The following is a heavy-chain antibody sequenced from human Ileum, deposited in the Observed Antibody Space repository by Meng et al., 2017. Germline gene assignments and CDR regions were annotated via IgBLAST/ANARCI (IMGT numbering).Heavy chain of an antibody. V-gene: IGHV4-61*08. D-gene: IGHD7-27*01. CDR2: AST. CDR3: ARDHWGSLDY. Sequence: QVQLQESGPGLVRPSETTPLICTVSGGSVSSAGYQWGWIRQPPGKGLEWIGYASTNYNPSLKSRVTISLDTSKNQFSLKLSSVTAADTAVYYCARDHWGSLDYWGQGILVTVSS. J-gene: IGHJ4*02. CDR1: GGSVSSAGYQ.